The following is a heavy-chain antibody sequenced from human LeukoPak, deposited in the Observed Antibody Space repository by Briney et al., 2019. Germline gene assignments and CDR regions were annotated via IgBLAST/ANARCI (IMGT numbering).Heavy chain of an antibody. J-gene: IGHJ4*02. D-gene: IGHD7-27*01. CDR2: TYYRSKRDT. V-gene: IGHV6-1*01. CDR3: ARGVIGDRRYFDY. Sequence: SHTLSLTCAISGDRVSSNSAAWNWIRQSPSRGLEWLGRTYYRSKRDTADEDSVKSGITINPNTSTNQFSLQLYSVTPEDTAVYFCARGVIGDRRYFDYWGQGNLVSVSS. CDR1: GDRVSSNSAA.